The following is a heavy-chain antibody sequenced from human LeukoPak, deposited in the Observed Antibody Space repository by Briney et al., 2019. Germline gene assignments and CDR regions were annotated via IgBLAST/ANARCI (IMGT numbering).Heavy chain of an antibody. CDR2: ISWNSGSI. Sequence: GGSLRLSCAASGFTFSSFGMHWVRQAPGKGLEWVSGISWNSGSIGYADSVKGRFTISRDNAKNSLYLQMNSLRAEDTASYYCASTGDFDYWGQGTLVTVSS. V-gene: IGHV3-9*01. J-gene: IGHJ4*02. D-gene: IGHD2-8*02. CDR3: ASTGDFDY. CDR1: GFTFSSFG.